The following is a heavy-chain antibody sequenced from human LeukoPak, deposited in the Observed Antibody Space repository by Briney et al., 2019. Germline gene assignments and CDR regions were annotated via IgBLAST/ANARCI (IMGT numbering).Heavy chain of an antibody. CDR2: ISWNSGSI. Sequence: PGRSLRLSCAASGFTFDDYAMHWVRQAPGKGLEWVSGISWNSGSIGYADSVKGRFTISRDNAKSSLYLQMNSLRAEDTALYYCAKDDRYYYDSSGYYSGMDVWGQGTTVTVSS. V-gene: IGHV3-9*01. D-gene: IGHD3-22*01. CDR1: GFTFDDYA. J-gene: IGHJ6*02. CDR3: AKDDRYYYDSSGYYSGMDV.